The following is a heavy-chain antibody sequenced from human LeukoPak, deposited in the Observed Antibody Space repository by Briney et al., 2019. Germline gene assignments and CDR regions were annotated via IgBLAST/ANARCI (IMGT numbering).Heavy chain of an antibody. J-gene: IGHJ3*02. D-gene: IGHD3-22*01. V-gene: IGHV1-18*01. CDR3: ARVYYDSSGYYYFRAFDI. CDR2: ISAYNGNT. Sequence: SVKVSCKASGYTFTSYGISWVRQAPGQGLEWMGWISAYNGNTNYAQKLQGRVTMTTDSSTSTAYMELRSLRSDDTAVYYCARVYYDSSGYYYFRAFDIWGQGTMVTVSS. CDR1: GYTFTSYG.